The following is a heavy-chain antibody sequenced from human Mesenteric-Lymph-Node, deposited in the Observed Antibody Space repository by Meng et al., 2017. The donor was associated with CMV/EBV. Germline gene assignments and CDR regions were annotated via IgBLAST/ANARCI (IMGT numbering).Heavy chain of an antibody. Sequence: QVQLQESGPGLVKPSATLSLTCIAFGVAVTSAAYPWSWIRQSPGKGLEWIGYIYGTVITIYNPSLKSRVTTLLETSKNQFSLKLNSVTTADTAVYYCAKSRSSTPGIVDDWGQGTLVTVSS. D-gene: IGHD2/OR15-2a*01. V-gene: IGHV4-61*08. CDR1: GVAVTSAAYP. CDR2: IYGTVIT. J-gene: IGHJ4*02. CDR3: AKSRSSTPGIVDD.